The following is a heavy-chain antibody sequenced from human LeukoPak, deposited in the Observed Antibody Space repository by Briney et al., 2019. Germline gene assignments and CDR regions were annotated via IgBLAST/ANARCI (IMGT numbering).Heavy chain of an antibody. CDR3: AKVRVPAAGFDY. CDR1: GLTFSSYG. D-gene: IGHD2-2*01. CDR2: ISGSAGRT. J-gene: IGHJ4*02. Sequence: PVLSLKLSYAAAGLTFSSYGMSRVRRAPGEGLNWVSAISGSAGRTYYAHPAKGRFTIARDNSQHTLYQRRHSLGAEDTAVYYCAKVRVPAAGFDYWGQVTLVTVSS. V-gene: IGHV3-23*01.